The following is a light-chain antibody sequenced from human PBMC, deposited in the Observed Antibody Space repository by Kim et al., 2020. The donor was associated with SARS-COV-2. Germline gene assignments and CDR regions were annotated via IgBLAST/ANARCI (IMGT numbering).Light chain of an antibody. J-gene: IGKJ4*01. CDR3: QEYNYWPRLS. Sequence: EIVMTQSPATLSVSPGERVTLSCRASQSISGNVAWYQQRPGQVSTLLIYGASTRVPGTPARFSGSGFGTDFILTISSLQSEDSAVYYCQEYNYWPRLSFGGGTKVDIK. CDR1: QSISGN. CDR2: GAS. V-gene: IGKV3-15*01.